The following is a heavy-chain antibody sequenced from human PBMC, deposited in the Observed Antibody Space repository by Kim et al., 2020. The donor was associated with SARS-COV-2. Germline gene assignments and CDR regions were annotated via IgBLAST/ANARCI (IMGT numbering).Heavy chain of an antibody. CDR1: GYSFTSYT. J-gene: IGHJ4*02. CDR3: ARGVAMLRGIDY. Sequence: ASVKVSCKTSGYSFTSYTINWVQQAPGQGLEWVGWLNTNTGIPTFAQAFTGRFVFSLDASVSTAYLQISSLQAEDTAVYYCARGVAMLRGIDYWGQGTLVTVSS. V-gene: IGHV7-4-1*02. D-gene: IGHD3-10*01. CDR2: LNTNTGIP.